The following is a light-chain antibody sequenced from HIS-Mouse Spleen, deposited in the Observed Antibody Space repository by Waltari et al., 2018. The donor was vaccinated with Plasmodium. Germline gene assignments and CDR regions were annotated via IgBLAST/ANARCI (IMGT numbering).Light chain of an antibody. V-gene: IGLV3-25*03. Sequence: LTQPPSVSVSPGQTARITCPGDALPKQYAYWYQQKPGQAPVLVIYKDSERPSGIPERFSGSSSGTTVTLTISGVQAEDEADYYCQSADSSGTYRVFGGGTKLTVL. CDR1: ALPKQY. J-gene: IGLJ2*01. CDR3: QSADSSGTYRV. CDR2: KDS.